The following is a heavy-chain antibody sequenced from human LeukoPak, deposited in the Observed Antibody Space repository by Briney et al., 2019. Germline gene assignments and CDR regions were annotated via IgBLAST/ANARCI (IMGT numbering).Heavy chain of an antibody. CDR3: ARPDTTEGSPFQY. Sequence: GASVKVSCKASGYTFTTYAIHWVRQAPGQRLEWMGWINIGTGDTRYSPEFQGRVTVTRDTSANTAYMELSSLRFEDTAVYYCARPDTTEGSPFQYWGQGTLVTVSS. J-gene: IGHJ4*02. CDR1: GYTFTTYA. D-gene: IGHD1-1*01. V-gene: IGHV1-3*04. CDR2: INIGTGDT.